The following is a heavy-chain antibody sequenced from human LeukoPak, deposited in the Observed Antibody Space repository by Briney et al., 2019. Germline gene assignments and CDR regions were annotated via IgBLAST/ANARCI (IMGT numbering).Heavy chain of an antibody. CDR3: AREIQVVGKNAFDI. J-gene: IGHJ3*02. Sequence: ASVKVSCKASGYTFTGYYMHWVRQAPGQGLEWMGWINPNSGGTNYAQKFQGRVTMTRDTSISTAYMELSRLRSDDTAVYYCAREIQVVGKNAFDIWGQGTMVTVSS. CDR1: GYTFTGYY. V-gene: IGHV1-2*02. D-gene: IGHD2-2*01. CDR2: INPNSGGT.